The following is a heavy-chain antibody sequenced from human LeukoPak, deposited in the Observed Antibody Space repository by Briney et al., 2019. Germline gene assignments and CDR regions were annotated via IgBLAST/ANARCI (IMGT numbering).Heavy chain of an antibody. CDR3: ARMSYYDSSGDNWFDP. D-gene: IGHD3-22*01. Sequence: ASVKVSCKESGYTFTNSYIHWVRQAPGQVLEWMGLINPDGGNTNYAQNFQGRVTLTRDTSTSTVYMELSSLRSEDTAVYYCARMSYYDSSGDNWFDPWGQGTLVTVSS. CDR2: INPDGGNT. J-gene: IGHJ5*02. V-gene: IGHV1-46*01. CDR1: GYTFTNSY.